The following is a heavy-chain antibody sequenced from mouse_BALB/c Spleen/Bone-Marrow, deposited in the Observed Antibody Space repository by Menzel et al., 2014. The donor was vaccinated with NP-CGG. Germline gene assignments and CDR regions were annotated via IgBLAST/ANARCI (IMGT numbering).Heavy chain of an antibody. V-gene: IGHV5-12-1*01. D-gene: IGHD1-1*01. CDR3: ARQILRGFGY. Sequence: EVHLVESGGGLVKPGESLKLSCAASGFAFSSYDMSWVRQTPEKRLEWVAYISSGGGSTYYADTVKGRFTISRDNAKNTLYLQMSSLKSEDTAMYYCARQILRGFGYWGQGTPVTVSA. J-gene: IGHJ3*02. CDR1: GFAFSSYD. CDR2: ISSGGGST.